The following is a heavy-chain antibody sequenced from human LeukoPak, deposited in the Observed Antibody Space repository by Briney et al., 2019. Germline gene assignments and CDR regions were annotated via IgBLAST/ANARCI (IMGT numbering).Heavy chain of an antibody. CDR3: ARVTIAAAGIEGWFDP. V-gene: IGHV4-59*01. Sequence: SETLSLTCTVSGGSISSFYWSWIRQPPGKGLEWIAYIYYSGITNYNPSLESRATISVDTSKKQFSLKLSSVTAADTAVYYCARVTIAAAGIEGWFDPWGQGTLVTVSS. CDR2: IYYSGIT. J-gene: IGHJ5*02. D-gene: IGHD6-13*01. CDR1: GGSISSFY.